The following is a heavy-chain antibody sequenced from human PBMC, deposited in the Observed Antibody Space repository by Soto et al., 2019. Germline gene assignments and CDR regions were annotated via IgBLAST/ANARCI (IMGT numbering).Heavy chain of an antibody. V-gene: IGHV3-48*03. CDR2: ISKSGGTT. CDR3: VREGHYYFDY. Sequence: GGSLRLSCAASGFTFSSYEMHWVRQAPGQGLEWVSYISKSGGTTYYADSVKGRFTISRDDAKNSVYLQMSSLRPEDMAVYKCVREGHYYFDYWGQGALVTVSS. CDR1: GFTFSSYE. J-gene: IGHJ4*02.